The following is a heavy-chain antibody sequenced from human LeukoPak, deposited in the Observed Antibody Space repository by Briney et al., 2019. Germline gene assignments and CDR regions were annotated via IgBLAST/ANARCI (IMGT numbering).Heavy chain of an antibody. Sequence: GGSLRLSCAASGFTFSNAWMSWVRQAPGKGLEWVGRIKSKTDGGTTDYAAPVKGRFTISRDDSKNTLYLQMNSLKTEDTAVYYCTTDPPPPDSTVFAPPAFDIWGQGTMVTVSS. CDR1: GFTFSNAW. V-gene: IGHV3-15*01. CDR2: IKSKTDGGTT. J-gene: IGHJ3*02. D-gene: IGHD4-17*01. CDR3: TTDPPPPDSTVFAPPAFDI.